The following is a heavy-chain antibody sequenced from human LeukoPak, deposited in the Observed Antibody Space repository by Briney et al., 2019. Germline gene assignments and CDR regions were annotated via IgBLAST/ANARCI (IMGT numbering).Heavy chain of an antibody. Sequence: GESLKISCKVSGSSFTSYWIGWVRQMPGKGLEWMGIIYPGDSDTRYSPSFQGQVTISADKSINTAYLQWSSLKASDTAMYYCASAYSYIHFDYWGQGTLVTVSS. J-gene: IGHJ4*02. CDR3: ASAYSYIHFDY. V-gene: IGHV5-51*01. CDR1: GSSFTSYW. CDR2: IYPGDSDT. D-gene: IGHD5-18*01.